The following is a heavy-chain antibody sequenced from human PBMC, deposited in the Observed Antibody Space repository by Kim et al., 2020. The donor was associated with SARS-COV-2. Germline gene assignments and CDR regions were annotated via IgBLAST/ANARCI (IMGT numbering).Heavy chain of an antibody. CDR3: AKDRGYKVRGVNYYYYGMDV. J-gene: IGHJ6*02. Sequence: FTISRDNSKNTLYLQMNSLRAEDTAVYYCAKDRGYKVRGVNYYYYGMDVWGQGTTVTVSS. D-gene: IGHD3-10*01. V-gene: IGHV3-30*02.